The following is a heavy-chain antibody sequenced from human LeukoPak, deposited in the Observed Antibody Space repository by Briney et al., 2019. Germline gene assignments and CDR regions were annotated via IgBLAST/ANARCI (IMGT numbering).Heavy chain of an antibody. CDR2: ISSSGSTI. V-gene: IGHV3-48*03. Sequence: GGSLRLSCAASGFTFSSYEMNWVRQAPGKGLEWVSYISSSGSTIYYADSVKGRFTISRDNAKNSLYLQMNSLRAEDTAVYYCAREAAGRSEDDYWGQGALVTVSS. CDR1: GFTFSSYE. D-gene: IGHD6-19*01. J-gene: IGHJ4*02. CDR3: AREAAGRSEDDY.